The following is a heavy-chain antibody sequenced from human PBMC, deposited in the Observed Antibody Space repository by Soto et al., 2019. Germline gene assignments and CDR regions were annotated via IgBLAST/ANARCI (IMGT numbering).Heavy chain of an antibody. CDR3: ARPRTVATTKGYDY. D-gene: IGHD1-1*01. CDR2: IIPIFGQV. V-gene: IGHV1-69*01. Sequence: QVQLVQSGAEVKKPGSSVKVSCKASGGTFSNYPFTWVRQAPGQGLEWMGGIIPIFGQVTYAQKFQGRVTISADESTSTAYMEMSSLTSEDTAGYYCARPRTVATTKGYDYWCQGTLVTVSS. J-gene: IGHJ4*02. CDR1: GGTFSNYP.